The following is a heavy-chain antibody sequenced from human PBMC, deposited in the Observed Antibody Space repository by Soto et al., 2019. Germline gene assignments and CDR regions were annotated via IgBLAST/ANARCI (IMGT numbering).Heavy chain of an antibody. V-gene: IGHV3-23*01. CDR1: GFTFSSYA. CDR3: ARQGQSSSFRGVFDC. D-gene: IGHD6-6*01. CDR2: IRGTGAST. J-gene: IGHJ4*02. Sequence: EVQLLESGGGLVQPGGSLTLSCAASGFTFSSYAMSWFRQAPGKGLEWVSTIRGTGASTFSADSVKGRFTMSRDNSKNTVYLQMNSLRADDTAVYYCARQGQSSSFRGVFDCWGQGILVIVSS.